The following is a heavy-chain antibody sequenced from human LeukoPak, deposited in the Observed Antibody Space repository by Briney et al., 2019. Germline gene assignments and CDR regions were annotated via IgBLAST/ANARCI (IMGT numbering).Heavy chain of an antibody. CDR3: ARDILAVAGTGYFDS. CDR1: GFTFSSYA. Sequence: PGGSLRLSCAASGFTFSSYAMHWVRQAPGKGLEWVAVISSDGSNKYYADSVKGRFTISRDNSKNTLYLQMNSLRAEDTAVYYCARDILAVAGTGYFDSWGQGTLVTVSS. V-gene: IGHV3-30-3*01. J-gene: IGHJ4*02. D-gene: IGHD6-19*01. CDR2: ISSDGSNK.